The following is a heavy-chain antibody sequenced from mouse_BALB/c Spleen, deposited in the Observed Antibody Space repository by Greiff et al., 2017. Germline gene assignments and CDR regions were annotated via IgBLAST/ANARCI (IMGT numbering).Heavy chain of an antibody. CDR1: GYTFTSYW. CDR3: ARGVRLAMDY. CDR2: INPSTGYT. V-gene: IGHV1-7*01. J-gene: IGHJ4*01. D-gene: IGHD2-14*01. Sequence: VQLVESGAELAKPGASVKMSCKASGYTFTSYWMHWVKQRPGQGLEWIGYINPSTGYTEYNQKFKDKATLTADKSSSTAYMQLSSLTSEDSAVYYCARGVRLAMDYWGQGTSVTVSS.